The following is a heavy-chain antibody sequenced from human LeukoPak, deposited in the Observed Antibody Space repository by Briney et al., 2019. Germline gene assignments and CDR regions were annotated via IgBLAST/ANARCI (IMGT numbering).Heavy chain of an antibody. Sequence: GGSLRLSCVASGFTFSNYGMHWVRQAPGKGLEWVAFIRYDGSNKYYADSVKGRFTISRDNSKNTLYLQMNSLRAEDTAVYYCAKAVFTTRYYYYYMDVWGKGTTVTISS. CDR1: GFTFSNYG. V-gene: IGHV3-30*02. CDR2: IRYDGSNK. J-gene: IGHJ6*03. CDR3: AKAVFTTRYYYYYMDV. D-gene: IGHD1-14*01.